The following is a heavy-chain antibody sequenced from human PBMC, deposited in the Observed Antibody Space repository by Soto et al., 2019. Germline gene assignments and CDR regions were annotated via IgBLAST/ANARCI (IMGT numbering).Heavy chain of an antibody. D-gene: IGHD5-12*01. V-gene: IGHV4-59*01. CDR2: VYSSGTT. Sequence: WETLSLTCTVSFGSISGSYWSWIRQSPGGGLEWMGYVYSSGTTKYNPSLKSRVTLSLDTSKNQFSLKLTSVTAADTAVYFCARDQQFCTGNSCYADNWFDPWGQGTLVTVSS. J-gene: IGHJ5*02. CDR3: ARDQQFCTGNSCYADNWFDP. CDR1: FGSISGSY.